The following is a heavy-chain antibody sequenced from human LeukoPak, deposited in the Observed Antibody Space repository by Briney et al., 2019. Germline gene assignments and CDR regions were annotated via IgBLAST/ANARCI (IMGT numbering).Heavy chain of an antibody. CDR3: ARWQWLHNWFDP. Sequence: ASVKVSCKASGYTFNTYGISWVRQAPGQGLEWMGWISAYNGNTNYAQKLQGRVTMTTDTSTSTAYMELRSLRSDDTAVYYCARWQWLHNWFDPWGQGTLVTVSS. D-gene: IGHD6-19*01. CDR1: GYTFNTYG. V-gene: IGHV1-18*01. J-gene: IGHJ5*02. CDR2: ISAYNGNT.